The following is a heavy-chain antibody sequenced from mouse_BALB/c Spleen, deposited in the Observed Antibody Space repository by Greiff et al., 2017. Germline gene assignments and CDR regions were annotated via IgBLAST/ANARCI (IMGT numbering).Heavy chain of an antibody. CDR3: FYGNYGGWYFDV. CDR2: INPSSGYT. Sequence: QVQLKESAAELARPGASVKMSCKASGYTFTSYTMHWVKQRPGQGLEWIGYINPSSGYTEYNQKFKDKTTLTADKSSSTAYMQLSSLTSEDSAVYYCFYGNYGGWYFDVWGAGTTVTVSS. CDR1: GYTFTSYT. V-gene: IGHV1-4*02. J-gene: IGHJ1*01. D-gene: IGHD2-1*01.